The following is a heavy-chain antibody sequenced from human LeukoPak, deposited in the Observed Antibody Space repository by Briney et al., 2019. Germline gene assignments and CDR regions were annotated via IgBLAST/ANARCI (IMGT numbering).Heavy chain of an antibody. CDR3: ARHPGSGSGRYSIDY. V-gene: IGHV5-51*01. CDR1: GFSFTTYW. J-gene: IGHJ4*01. Sequence: GESLKISCQGSGFSFTTYWIGWVRQMPGKGLEWMGIIYPGDSTTRYSPSFQGQVTFSADRSINTAYLQWSSLKASDTAVYYCARHPGSGSGRYSIDYWGQGTLVTVSS. CDR2: IYPGDSTT. D-gene: IGHD1-26*01.